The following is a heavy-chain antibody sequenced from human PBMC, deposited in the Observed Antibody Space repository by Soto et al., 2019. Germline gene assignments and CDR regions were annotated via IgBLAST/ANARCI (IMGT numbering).Heavy chain of an antibody. CDR1: GFTFSSYA. CDR2: ISYDGSNK. V-gene: IGHV3-30-3*01. D-gene: IGHD3-9*01. Sequence: QVQLVESGGGVVQPGRSLRLSCAVSGFTFSSYAMHWVRQAPGKGLEWVAVISYDGSNKYYADSVKGRFTISRDNSKNTLYLQMNSLRAEDTAVYYCAREILTLDYWGQGTLVTVSS. CDR3: AREILTLDY. J-gene: IGHJ4*02.